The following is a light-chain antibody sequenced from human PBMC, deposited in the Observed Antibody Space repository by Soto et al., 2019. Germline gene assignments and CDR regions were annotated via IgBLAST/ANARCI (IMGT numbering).Light chain of an antibody. Sequence: EIVLTQSPATLSLSPGARDPLSCRASQSVSSNYLAWYQQKPGQAPRLLIYGASSRATGIPDRFSGSGSGTDFTLTISRLEPEDFAVYYCQQYGSSPLTFGGGTKVDIK. CDR1: QSVSSNY. CDR3: QQYGSSPLT. J-gene: IGKJ4*01. V-gene: IGKV3-20*01. CDR2: GAS.